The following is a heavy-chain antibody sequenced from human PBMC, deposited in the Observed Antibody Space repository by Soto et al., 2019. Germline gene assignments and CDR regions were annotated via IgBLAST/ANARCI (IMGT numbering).Heavy chain of an antibody. CDR3: AKEALPTYYYGSGMGIYPWFDP. CDR1: GFTFSSYA. CDR2: ISGSGGST. Sequence: GGSLRLSCAASGFTFSSYAMSWVRQAPGKGLEWVSAISGSGGSTYYADSVKGRFTISRDNSKNTLYLQMNSLRAEDTAVYYCAKEALPTYYYGSGMGIYPWFDPWGQGTLVTVSS. J-gene: IGHJ5*02. V-gene: IGHV3-23*01. D-gene: IGHD3-10*01.